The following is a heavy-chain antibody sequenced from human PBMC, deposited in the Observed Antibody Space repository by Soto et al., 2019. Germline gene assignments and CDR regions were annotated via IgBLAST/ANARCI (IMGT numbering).Heavy chain of an antibody. Sequence: QVQLVKSGAAVKKPGASVKVSCKASGYTFTSYYMHWVRQAPGQGLEWMGIINPSGGSTSYSQKFQGRVTMTSDTSTSTVHMELSSLRSEYTAVYYSARAFIAVAGFDYWGQVTLVTVSS. D-gene: IGHD6-19*01. J-gene: IGHJ4*02. V-gene: IGHV1-46*01. CDR2: INPSGGST. CDR3: ARAFIAVAGFDY. CDR1: GYTFTSYY.